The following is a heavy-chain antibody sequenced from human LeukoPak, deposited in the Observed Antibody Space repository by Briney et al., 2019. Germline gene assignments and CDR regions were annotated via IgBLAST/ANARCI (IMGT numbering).Heavy chain of an antibody. CDR1: GYSFTSYW. D-gene: IGHD2-8*02. CDR3: ARVLQVVLIDY. Sequence: GESLKISCKGSGYSFTSYWIGCVRQMPGKGLVWMGIIYPGDSDTRYSPSFQGQVTISADKSISTAYLQWSSLKASDTAMYYCARVLQVVLIDYWGQGTLVTVSS. V-gene: IGHV5-51*01. J-gene: IGHJ4*02. CDR2: IYPGDSDT.